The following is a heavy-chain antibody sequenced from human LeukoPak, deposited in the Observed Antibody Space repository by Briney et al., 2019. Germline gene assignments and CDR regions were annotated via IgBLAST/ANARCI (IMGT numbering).Heavy chain of an antibody. CDR3: AKSQGSMILHITRHFDY. CDR1: GLTFSSYA. CDR2: ISGSGGST. J-gene: IGHJ4*02. Sequence: GGSLRLSCAASGLTFSSYAMSWVRQAPGKGLEWVSAISGSGGSTYYADSVKGRFTISRDNSKNTLYLQMNSLRAEDTAVYYCAKSQGSMILHITRHFDYWGQGTLVTVSS. D-gene: IGHD3-16*01. V-gene: IGHV3-23*01.